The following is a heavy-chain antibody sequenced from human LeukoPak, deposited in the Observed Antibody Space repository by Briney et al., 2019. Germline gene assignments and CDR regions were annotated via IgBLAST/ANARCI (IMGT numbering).Heavy chain of an antibody. D-gene: IGHD6-19*01. CDR1: GYTFTDFT. V-gene: IGHV1-3*01. CDR3: ANARVAGGFQYFRH. J-gene: IGHJ1*01. CDR2: INGGNADT. Sequence: ASVKVSRKTSGYTFTDFTMHWFRQAPGQRLEWMGCINGGNADTQYSQNFQGRVTITRDTSASTGFMELSSLESEDTAVYCCANARVAGGFQYFRHWGQGALVTVSS.